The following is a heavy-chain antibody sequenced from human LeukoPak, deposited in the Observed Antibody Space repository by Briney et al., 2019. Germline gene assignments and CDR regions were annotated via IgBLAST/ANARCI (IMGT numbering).Heavy chain of an antibody. CDR3: ARALNGYDY. V-gene: IGHV3-23*01. CDR2: LSGSGGST. D-gene: IGHD5-24*01. CDR1: GFTFSSYA. Sequence: GGSLRLSCAAPGFTFSSYAVSWVRQAPGRGLEWVSALSGSGGSTYYADSVKGRFTISRDNSKNTLYLQMNSLRAEDTAVYYCARALNGYDYWGQGTLVTVSS. J-gene: IGHJ4*02.